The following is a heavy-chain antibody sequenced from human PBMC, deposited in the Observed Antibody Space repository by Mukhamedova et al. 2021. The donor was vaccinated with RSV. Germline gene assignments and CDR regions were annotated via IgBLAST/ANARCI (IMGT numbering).Heavy chain of an antibody. D-gene: IGHD7-27*01. CDR3: ARDGGSGAALDA. V-gene: IGHV3-33*01. CDR2: VWTDGRTK. J-gene: IGHJ5*02. Sequence: VRQAPGKGLKWVAIVWTDGRTKIYADSVKGRFTISRDNSKSTLYLQMNNVRVEDTAVYYCARDGGSGAALDAWGQGALVTVSS.